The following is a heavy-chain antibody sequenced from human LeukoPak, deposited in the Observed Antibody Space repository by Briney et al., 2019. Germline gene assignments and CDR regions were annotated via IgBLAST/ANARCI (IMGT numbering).Heavy chain of an antibody. CDR2: ISWNSGSI. V-gene: IGHV3-9*01. D-gene: IGHD6-19*01. J-gene: IGHJ4*02. CDR3: ARGGISSSGRGDYYFDY. Sequence: GRSLRLSCAASGFTFDDYAMHWVRQAPGKGLEWVSGISWNSGSIGYADSVKGRFTISRDNAKNSLYLQMSSLRAEDTALYYCARGGISSSGRGDYYFDYWGQGTLVTVSS. CDR1: GFTFDDYA.